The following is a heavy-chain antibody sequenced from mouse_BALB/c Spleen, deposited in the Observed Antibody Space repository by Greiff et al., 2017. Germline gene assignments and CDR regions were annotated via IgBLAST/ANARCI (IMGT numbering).Heavy chain of an antibody. V-gene: IGHV1-87*01. CDR1: GYTFTSYW. CDR2: IYPGDGDT. D-gene: IGHD1-1*01. J-gene: IGHJ2*01. Sequence: VQLQQSGAELARPGASVKLSCKASGYTFTSYWMQWVKQRPGQGLEWIGAIYPGDGDTRYTQKFKGKATLTVDKSSSTAHMELLSLTSEDSAVYYCGRSGTTGYYFDYWGQGTTLTVSS. CDR3: GRSGTTGYYFDY.